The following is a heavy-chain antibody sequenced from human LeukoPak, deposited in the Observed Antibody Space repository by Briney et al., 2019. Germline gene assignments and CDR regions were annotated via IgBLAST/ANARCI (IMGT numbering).Heavy chain of an antibody. CDR2: IFPALRTA. Sequence: SVKVTCRASGGTFNTNGITWVRQAPGAGLEWLGGIFPALRTANFAPKFQGRVTMTTDESTTTVYMELTSLRSEDTAMYFCARERLPRGGDYWYFDIWGRGTLVTVSS. J-gene: IGHJ2*01. CDR3: ARERLPRGGDYWYFDI. D-gene: IGHD3-10*01. CDR1: GGTFNTNG. V-gene: IGHV1-69*05.